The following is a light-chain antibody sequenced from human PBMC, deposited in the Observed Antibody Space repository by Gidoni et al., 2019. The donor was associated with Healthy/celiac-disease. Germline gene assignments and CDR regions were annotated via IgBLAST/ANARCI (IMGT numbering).Light chain of an antibody. Sequence: EIVFPQSPGTLSLSPGERATLSCRASQSVSSSYLAWYQQKPGQAPRLLIYGASSRATGIPDRFSGSGSGTDFTLTISRLEPEDVAVYYCQQYGSSSMYTFGQGTKLEIK. CDR2: GAS. CDR3: QQYGSSSMYT. J-gene: IGKJ2*01. CDR1: QSVSSSY. V-gene: IGKV3-20*01.